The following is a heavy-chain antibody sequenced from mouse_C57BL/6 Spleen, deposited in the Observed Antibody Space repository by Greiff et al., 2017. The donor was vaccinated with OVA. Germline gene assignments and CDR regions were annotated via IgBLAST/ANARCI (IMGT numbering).Heavy chain of an antibody. CDR2: INPCNGGT. V-gene: IGHV1-53*01. Sequence: QVQLQQPGTELVKPGASVKLSCKASGYTFTSYWMHWVKQRPGPGLEFILFINPCNGGTNYNEKFKGKATLTGDKSSSTASLQLSSLTSEDSAVYYCSRSIGTYYAMDYWGQGTSVTVSS. J-gene: IGHJ4*01. D-gene: IGHD4-1*01. CDR3: SRSIGTYYAMDY. CDR1: GYTFTSYW.